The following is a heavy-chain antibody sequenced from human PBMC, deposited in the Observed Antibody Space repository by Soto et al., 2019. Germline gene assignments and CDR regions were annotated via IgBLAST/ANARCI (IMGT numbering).Heavy chain of an antibody. V-gene: IGHV1-18*04. CDR3: ARALRFWEWFSRMDV. D-gene: IGHD3-3*01. Sequence: ASVKVSCRASGYTFTSYGISWVRQAPGQGLEWMGWISAYNGNTNYAQKLQGRVTMTTDTSTSTAYMERRSLRSDDTAVYYCARALRFWEWFSRMDVWGQGTTVTVSS. CDR2: ISAYNGNT. J-gene: IGHJ6*02. CDR1: GYTFTSYG.